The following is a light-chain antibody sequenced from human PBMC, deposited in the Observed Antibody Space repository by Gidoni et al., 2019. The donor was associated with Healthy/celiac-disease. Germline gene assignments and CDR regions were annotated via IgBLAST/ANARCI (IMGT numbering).Light chain of an antibody. CDR2: DAS. J-gene: IGKJ5*01. V-gene: IGKV3-11*01. CDR3: QQRSNWPPEIT. Sequence: EIVLTQSPATLSLSPGERATLSCRASQSVSSYLAWYQQKPGQAPRLLIYDASNRATGIPARFSGIGSGTYFTLTISSLEPEDFAVYYCQQRSNWPPEITFGQGTRLEIK. CDR1: QSVSSY.